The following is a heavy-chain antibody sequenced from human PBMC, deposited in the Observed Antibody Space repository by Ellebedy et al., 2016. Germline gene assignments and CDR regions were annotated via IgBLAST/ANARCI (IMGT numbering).Heavy chain of an antibody. J-gene: IGHJ3*02. CDR2: MNPNSGNT. Sequence: ASVKVSXKASGYTFTSYDINWVRQATGQGLEWMGWMNPNSGNTGYAQKFQGRVTMTRNTSISTAYMELSSLRSEDTAVYYCARSRRYCGGDCYLVDAFDIWGQGTMVTVSS. CDR1: GYTFTSYD. CDR3: ARSRRYCGGDCYLVDAFDI. D-gene: IGHD2-21*02. V-gene: IGHV1-8*01.